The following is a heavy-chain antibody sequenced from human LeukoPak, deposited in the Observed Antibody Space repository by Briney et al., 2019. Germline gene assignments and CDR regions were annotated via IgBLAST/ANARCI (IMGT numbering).Heavy chain of an antibody. Sequence: ASVKVSCKASGYTFTCYYMHWVRQAPGQGLEWMGWINPNSGGTNYAQKFQGRVTMTRDTSISTAYMELSRLRSDDTAVYYCARDGWFGGLWDFDYWGQGTLVTVSS. V-gene: IGHV1-2*02. CDR3: ARDGWFGGLWDFDY. CDR2: INPNSGGT. D-gene: IGHD3-10*01. J-gene: IGHJ4*02. CDR1: GYTFTCYY.